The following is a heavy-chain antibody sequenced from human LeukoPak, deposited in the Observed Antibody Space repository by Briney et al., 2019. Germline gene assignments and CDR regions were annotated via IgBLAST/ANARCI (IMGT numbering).Heavy chain of an antibody. CDR1: GGSISSSSYY. J-gene: IGHJ6*02. D-gene: IGHD5-18*01. V-gene: IGHV4-61*01. CDR2: IYYSGST. CDR3: ASYKHVDTFMRGYYYGMDV. Sequence: PSETLSLTCTVSGGSISSSSYYWSWIRQPPGKGLEWIGYIYYSGSTNYNPSLKSRVTISVDTSKNQFSLKLSSVTAADTAVYYCASYKHVDTFMRGYYYGMDVWGQGTTVTVSS.